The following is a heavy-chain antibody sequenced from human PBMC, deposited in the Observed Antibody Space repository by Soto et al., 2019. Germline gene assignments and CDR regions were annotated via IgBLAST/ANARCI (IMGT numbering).Heavy chain of an antibody. CDR3: ARIGAPGKGYSYGLFDY. CDR1: GGSISSSNL. V-gene: IGHV4-4*02. CDR2: IYHSGST. D-gene: IGHD5-18*01. Sequence: PSETLSLTCAVSGGSISSSNLWSWVRQPPGKGLEWIEEIYHSGSTNYNPSLKSRVTISVDKSKNQFSLKLSSVTAADTAVYYCARIGAPGKGYSYGLFDYWGQGTLVTVSS. J-gene: IGHJ4*02.